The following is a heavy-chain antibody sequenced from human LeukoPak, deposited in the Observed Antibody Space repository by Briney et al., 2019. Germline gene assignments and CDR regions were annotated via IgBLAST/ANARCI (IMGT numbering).Heavy chain of an antibody. CDR3: ARGAPGSYCSGGSCPYFDY. J-gene: IGHJ4*02. CDR1: AYTFTSYD. V-gene: IGHV1-8*01. CDR2: MNPNSGNT. D-gene: IGHD2-15*01. Sequence: ASVKVSCKASAYTFTSYDINWVRQATGQGLEWVGWMNPNSGNTGYAQKFQGRVTMTRNTSISTAYMELSSLRSGDTAVYYCARGAPGSYCSGGSCPYFDYWGQGTLISVSS.